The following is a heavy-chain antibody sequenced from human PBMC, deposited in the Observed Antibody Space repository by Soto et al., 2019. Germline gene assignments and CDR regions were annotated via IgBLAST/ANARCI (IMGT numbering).Heavy chain of an antibody. V-gene: IGHV3-74*01. Sequence: EVQLVASGGGLVQPGGSLRLSCAASGFTFSSYWMHWVRQAPGKGLVWVSRINSDGSSTSYADSVKGRFTISRDNAKNTLYLQMTSLRAEDTAVYYCAIRASYYDSSGYFDYWGQGTLVTVSS. CDR1: GFTFSSYW. J-gene: IGHJ4*02. CDR3: AIRASYYDSSGYFDY. CDR2: INSDGSST. D-gene: IGHD3-22*01.